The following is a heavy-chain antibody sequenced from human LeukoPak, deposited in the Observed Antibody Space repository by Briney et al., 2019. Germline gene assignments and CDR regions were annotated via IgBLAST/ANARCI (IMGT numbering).Heavy chain of an antibody. CDR1: GFTFSSYA. D-gene: IGHD3-22*01. CDR3: VGGPYYYDSSGRGY. CDR2: ISGSGGST. V-gene: IGHV3-23*01. J-gene: IGHJ4*02. Sequence: GGSLRLSCAASGFTFSSYAMSWVRQAPGKGLEWVSAISGSGGSTYYADSVKGRFTIPRDNSKNTLYLQMNSLRAEDTAVYYCVGGPYYYDSSGRGYWGQGTLVTVSS.